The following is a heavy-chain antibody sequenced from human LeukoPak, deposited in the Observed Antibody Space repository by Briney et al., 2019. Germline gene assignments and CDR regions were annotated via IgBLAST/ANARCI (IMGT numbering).Heavy chain of an antibody. V-gene: IGHV7-4-1*02. CDR3: ARLAAGNQDWYFDL. D-gene: IGHD1-14*01. Sequence: ASVKVSCKASGYTFTSYAMNWVRQAPGQGLEWMGWINTNTGNPTYAQGFTGRFVFSLDTSVSTAYLQISSLKAEDTAVYYCARLAAGNQDWYFDLWGRGTLVTVSS. J-gene: IGHJ2*01. CDR1: GYTFTSYA. CDR2: INTNTGNP.